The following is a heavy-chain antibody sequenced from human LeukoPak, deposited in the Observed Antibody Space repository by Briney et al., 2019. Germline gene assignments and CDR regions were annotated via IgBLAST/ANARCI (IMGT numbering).Heavy chain of an antibody. CDR2: ISHGGRNK. J-gene: IGHJ4*02. V-gene: IGHV3-30*04. CDR3: ARGSHQDYFGSMTYLFDY. Sequence: GRSLRLSCAASGFTFSSYTIHWVRQAPGKGLEWVTLISHGGRNKNYADSVKGRFTISRDNSKRTLYLEVNSLRTEDTAVYYCARGSHQDYFGSMTYLFDYWGQGTLVTVSS. D-gene: IGHD3-10*01. CDR1: GFTFSSYT.